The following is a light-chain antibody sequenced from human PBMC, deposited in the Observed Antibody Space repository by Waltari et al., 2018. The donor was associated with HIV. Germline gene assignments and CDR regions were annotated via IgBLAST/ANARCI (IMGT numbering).Light chain of an antibody. CDR1: QSLRHHNGYNY. Sequence: DSLVTQSPHSLSVTPGEPASISCRSSQSLRHHNGYNYLDWYVQKPGQSPQLLIYMGFNRASGVPDRFSGRGSDTDFTLKISRVEAEDAGNYYCMQALQVSFGQGTRLEIK. V-gene: IGKV2-28*01. J-gene: IGKJ5*01. CDR3: MQALQVS. CDR2: MGF.